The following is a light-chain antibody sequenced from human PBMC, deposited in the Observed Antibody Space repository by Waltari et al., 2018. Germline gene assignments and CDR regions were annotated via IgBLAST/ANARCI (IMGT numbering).Light chain of an antibody. Sequence: QSVLTHPPSASGTPRQRVTLSCSGRSSTIVSNSAFWSQQLPGTAPKPLIYRNNQRPSGVPDRFFGSKSGTSASLVISGLRSEDEAYYYCAAWDDSLSGCVVFGGGTKVTVL. CDR2: RNN. J-gene: IGLJ2*01. CDR3: AAWDDSLSGCVV. V-gene: IGLV1-47*01. CDR1: SSTIVSNS.